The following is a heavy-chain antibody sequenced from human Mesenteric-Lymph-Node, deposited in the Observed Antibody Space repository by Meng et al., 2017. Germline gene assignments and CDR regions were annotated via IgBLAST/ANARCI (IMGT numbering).Heavy chain of an antibody. CDR3: ARGPTYYDILTGEFDY. CDR1: GYTFTSYG. J-gene: IGHJ4*02. Sequence: QGRLVQSGDEVKKPGASVKFSCKASGYTFTSYGISWVRQAPGQGLEWMGWISAYNGNTNYAQKLQGRVTMTRDTSISTAYMELSRLRSDDTAVYYCARGPTYYDILTGEFDYWGQGTLVTVSS. CDR2: ISAYNGNT. V-gene: IGHV1-18*01. D-gene: IGHD3-9*01.